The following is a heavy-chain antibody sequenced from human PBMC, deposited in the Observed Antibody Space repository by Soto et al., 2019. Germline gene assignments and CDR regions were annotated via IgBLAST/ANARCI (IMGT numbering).Heavy chain of an antibody. Sequence: SQTLSLTCAISGDSVSSNSAAWNWISQSPSGGLEWLGRTYYRSKWYNDYAVSVKSRITINPDTSKNQFSLQLNSVNHEDTAVYYCERGVDEAGTDWFDTWGQGTLVTVSS. V-gene: IGHV6-1*01. D-gene: IGHD6-13*01. CDR3: ERGVDEAGTDWFDT. J-gene: IGHJ5*02. CDR2: TYYRSKWYN. CDR1: GDSVSSNSAA.